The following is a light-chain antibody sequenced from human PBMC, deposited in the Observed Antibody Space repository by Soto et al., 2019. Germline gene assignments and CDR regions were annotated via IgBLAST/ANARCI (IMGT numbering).Light chain of an antibody. CDR1: SSNIGNNY. Sequence: QSVLTQPPSVSAAPGQKVTISCSGSSSNIGNNYVSWYQQLPGTAPKLLIYDNNKRPSGIPDRFSGSKSGTSATPGITGLQTGDEADYYCGTWDSSFYVFGTGTKVTVL. CDR2: DNN. CDR3: GTWDSSFYV. V-gene: IGLV1-51*01. J-gene: IGLJ1*01.